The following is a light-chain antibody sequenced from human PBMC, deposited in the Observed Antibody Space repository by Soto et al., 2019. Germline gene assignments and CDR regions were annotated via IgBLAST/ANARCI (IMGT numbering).Light chain of an antibody. J-gene: IGLJ2*01. CDR2: DVN. V-gene: IGLV2-11*01. CDR1: SSDVGDYHY. CDR3: CSFTGSYTFVV. Sequence: QSVLTQPRSVSGSPGQSVTVSCTGTSSDVGDYHYVSWYQQHPGKAPKLMIYDVNKRPSGVPDRFSGSKSGNTASLTISGLQAEDEADYYCCSFTGSYTFVVFGGGPMLTVL.